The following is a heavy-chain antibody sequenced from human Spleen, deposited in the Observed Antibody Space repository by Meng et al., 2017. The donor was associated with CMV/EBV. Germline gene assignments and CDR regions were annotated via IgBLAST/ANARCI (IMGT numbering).Heavy chain of an antibody. V-gene: IGHV3-20*04. CDR2: INWNGGST. J-gene: IGHJ4*02. CDR3: AKYRAAAGNPGDY. CDR1: GFIFGDYG. Sequence: GDSLKISWAASGFIFGDYGMGWIRQAPGKGLDWGSGINWNGGSTSYADSVKGRFTISRDNAKNSLLLQMNSLRAEDTAFYYCAKYRAAAGNPGDYWGQGTLVTVSS. D-gene: IGHD6-13*01.